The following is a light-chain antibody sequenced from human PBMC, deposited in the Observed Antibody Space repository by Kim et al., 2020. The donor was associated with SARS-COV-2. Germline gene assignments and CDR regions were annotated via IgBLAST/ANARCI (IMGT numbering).Light chain of an antibody. CDR2: DAS. J-gene: IGKJ4*01. CDR1: QSISTY. CDR3: HHRSDWPLT. Sequence: EIVLTQSPAPLSLSPGERATLSCRASQSISTYLAWYQQKPGQAPRLLIYDASNRASGIPGRFSGSGSGTDFTLTISNLEPEDFAVYYCHHRSDWPLTFGGGTKLEI. V-gene: IGKV3-11*01.